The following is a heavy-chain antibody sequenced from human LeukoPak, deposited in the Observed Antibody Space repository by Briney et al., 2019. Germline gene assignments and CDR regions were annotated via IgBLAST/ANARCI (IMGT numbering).Heavy chain of an antibody. CDR1: GFTFSSYA. J-gene: IGHJ4*02. V-gene: IGHV3-23*01. D-gene: IGHD3-10*01. Sequence: GGSLRLSCAASGFTFSSYAMSWVRQTPGKGLEWVSAISGSGGSTYYADSVKGRFTISRDNSKNTLYLQMNSLRAEDTAVYYCANLHDYGSLDYWGQGTLVTVSS. CDR3: ANLHDYGSLDY. CDR2: ISGSGGST.